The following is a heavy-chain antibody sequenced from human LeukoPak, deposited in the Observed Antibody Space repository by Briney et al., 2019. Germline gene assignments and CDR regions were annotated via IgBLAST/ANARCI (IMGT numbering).Heavy chain of an antibody. CDR1: GGSISSYY. CDR3: ARQSRPYWFDP. J-gene: IGHJ5*02. CDR2: IYYSGST. Sequence: SETLSLTCTVSGGSISSYYWSWIRQPPGKGLEWIGYIYYSGSTNYNPSLKSRVTISVDTSKNQFSLKLSSVTAADTAVYYCARQSRPYWFDPWGQGTLVTVSS. D-gene: IGHD2-2*01. V-gene: IGHV4-59*08.